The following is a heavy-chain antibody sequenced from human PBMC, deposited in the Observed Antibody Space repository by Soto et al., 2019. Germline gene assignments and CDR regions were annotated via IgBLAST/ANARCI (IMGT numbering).Heavy chain of an antibody. CDR2: AYHNGLT. CDR3: ERHAAVPGESDRFDY. CDR1: GDSVTSNVW. Sequence: PSETLSLTCAVSGDSVTSNVWWSWVRQPPGKGLEWIGEAYHNGLTDYNPSLKSRVTMSVDTSKNEFSLKLTSLTAADTAIYYCERHAAVPGESDRFDYWGQGTLVTVYS. J-gene: IGHJ4*02. V-gene: IGHV4-4*02. D-gene: IGHD6-19*01.